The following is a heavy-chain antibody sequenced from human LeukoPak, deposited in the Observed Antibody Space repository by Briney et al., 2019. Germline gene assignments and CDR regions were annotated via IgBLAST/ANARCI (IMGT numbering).Heavy chain of an antibody. CDR2: FDPEDGET. J-gene: IGHJ6*02. CDR3: ATPRDYGGNDYYGMDV. D-gene: IGHD4-23*01. Sequence: ASVKVSCKVSGYTLTELSMHWVRQAPGKGLEWMGGFDPEDGETIYAQKFQGRVTMTEDTSTDTAYMELSSLRSEDTAVYYCATPRDYGGNDYYGMDVWGQGTTVTVSS. V-gene: IGHV1-24*01. CDR1: GYTLTELS.